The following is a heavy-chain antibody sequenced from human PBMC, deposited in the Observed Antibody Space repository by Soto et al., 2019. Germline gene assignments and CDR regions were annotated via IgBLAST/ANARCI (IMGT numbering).Heavy chain of an antibody. V-gene: IGHV3-30*18. CDR1: GFTFSSYG. D-gene: IGHD3-3*01. J-gene: IGHJ4*02. CDR2: ISYDGSNK. Sequence: QVQLVESGGGVVQPGRSLRLSCAASGFTFSSYGMHWVRQAPGKGLEWVAVISYDGSNKYYADSVKGRFTISRDNSKNTLYLQMNSLRAEDTAVYYCAKDQAIFGVVITGSDYWGQGTLVTVSS. CDR3: AKDQAIFGVVITGSDY.